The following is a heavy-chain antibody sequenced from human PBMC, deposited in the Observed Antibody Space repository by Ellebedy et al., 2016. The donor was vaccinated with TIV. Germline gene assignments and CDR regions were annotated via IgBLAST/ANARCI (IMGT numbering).Heavy chain of an antibody. Sequence: AVSVKVSCKASGYTFSSYYVHWVRQAPGQGLEWMGIINPSAGSTAYAQNFQGRVTMTRDTSTSTVYMELSSLTSEDTAMYFCARGLGHTETLTKTGFGDYWGQGTLVTVSS. D-gene: IGHD3-16*01. CDR2: INPSAGST. J-gene: IGHJ4*02. V-gene: IGHV1-46*01. CDR1: GYTFSSYY. CDR3: ARGLGHTETLTKTGFGDY.